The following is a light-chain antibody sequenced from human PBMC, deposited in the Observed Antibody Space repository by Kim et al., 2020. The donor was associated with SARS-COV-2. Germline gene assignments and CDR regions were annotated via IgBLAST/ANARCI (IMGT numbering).Light chain of an antibody. Sequence: EIVMTQSPATLSMSPGERVTLSCRASQSVSNYLVWYQQKPGQGPRLLIYDASTRATGIPAGFSGSGSGTEFTLTISSLQSEDFAVYYCQQYYNWPPFTFGGGTKVDIK. CDR1: QSVSNY. V-gene: IGKV3-15*01. CDR2: DAS. CDR3: QQYYNWPPFT. J-gene: IGKJ4*01.